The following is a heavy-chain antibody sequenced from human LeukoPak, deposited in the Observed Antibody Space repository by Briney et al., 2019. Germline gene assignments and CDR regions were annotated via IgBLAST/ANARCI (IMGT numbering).Heavy chain of an antibody. Sequence: ETLSLTCTVSGGSISPYFWSWIRQPPGKGLEWIGYISYTGNTNYNPSLKSRVTISVDTSRNQFSLQLTSVTAADTAVYYCARDDYRGVTNFDPWGQGTLVTVSS. CDR3: ARDDYRGVTNFDP. J-gene: IGHJ5*02. D-gene: IGHD3-10*01. V-gene: IGHV4-59*01. CDR1: GGSISPYF. CDR2: ISYTGNT.